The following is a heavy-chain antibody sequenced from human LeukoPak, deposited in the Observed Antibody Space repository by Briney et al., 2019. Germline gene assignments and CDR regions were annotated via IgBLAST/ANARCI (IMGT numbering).Heavy chain of an antibody. Sequence: LTCTXXGGSISSGDYYWRWIRQPPGTGLEWIGYIYYSGSTYYNPSLKSRVTISVDTSKNQFSLKLSSVTAADTAVYYCAREGDSSSNNWGQGTLVTVSS. CDR3: AREGDSSSNN. CDR2: IYYSGST. D-gene: IGHD6-6*01. V-gene: IGHV4-30-4*01. CDR1: GGSISSGDYY. J-gene: IGHJ4*02.